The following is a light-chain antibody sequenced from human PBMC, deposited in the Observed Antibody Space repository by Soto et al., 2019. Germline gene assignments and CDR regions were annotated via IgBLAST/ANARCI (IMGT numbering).Light chain of an antibody. J-gene: IGKJ4*01. Sequence: DIVMTQSPLSLPVTPGEPASISCRSSQSLLHSNGYNYLDWYLQKPGQSPQLLIYLGSNRSSGVPDRFSGSGSGTDFTLTITRLEPEDFAVYYCQQYGRSYTFGGGTKVDIK. V-gene: IGKV2-28*01. CDR1: QSLLHSNGYNY. CDR3: QQYGRSYT. CDR2: LGS.